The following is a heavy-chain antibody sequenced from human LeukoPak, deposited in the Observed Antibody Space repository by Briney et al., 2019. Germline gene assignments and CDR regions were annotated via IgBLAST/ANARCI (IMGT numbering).Heavy chain of an antibody. D-gene: IGHD3-10*01. J-gene: IGHJ6*03. Sequence: ASVKVSCKASGYTFTGYFIHWVRQAPGQGLEWMGIINPSGGSTSYAQKFQGRVTMTRDTSTSTVYMELSSLRSEDTAVYYCARDGSGSYNYYYYMDVWGKGTTVTISS. V-gene: IGHV1-46*01. CDR3: ARDGSGSYNYYYYMDV. CDR1: GYTFTGYF. CDR2: INPSGGST.